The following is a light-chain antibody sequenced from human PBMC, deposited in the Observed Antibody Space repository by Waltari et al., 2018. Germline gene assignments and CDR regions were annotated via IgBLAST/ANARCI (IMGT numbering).Light chain of an antibody. J-gene: IGKJ4*01. V-gene: IGKV3-15*01. Sequence: EMLMTQSPAALSVSPGERATLSCRASQSISSNLAWYQQKPGQAPRLLIYGVSTRATGIPTRFSGSGSGTEFTLTISSLQSEDFAVYFCQQYNKWPLTFGGGTKVEIK. CDR3: QQYNKWPLT. CDR2: GVS. CDR1: QSISSN.